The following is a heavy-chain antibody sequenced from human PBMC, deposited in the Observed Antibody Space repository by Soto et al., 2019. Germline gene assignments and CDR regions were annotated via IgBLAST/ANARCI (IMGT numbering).Heavy chain of an antibody. Sequence: QVQLQQWGAGLLKPSETLSLTCAVYGGSFSDYFWSWIRQPPGKGLEWIGEINHSGTTNYNPSLKCRVTISFDTSKNHFSLNLTSVTAADTAVYYSVATTMAYYYGMDVWGQGTTVTVSS. CDR3: VATTMAYYYGMDV. V-gene: IGHV4-34*01. J-gene: IGHJ6*02. CDR1: GGSFSDYF. D-gene: IGHD5-12*01. CDR2: INHSGTT.